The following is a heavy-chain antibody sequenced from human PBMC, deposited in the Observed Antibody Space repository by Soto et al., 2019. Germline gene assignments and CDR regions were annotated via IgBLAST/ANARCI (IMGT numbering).Heavy chain of an antibody. CDR1: GGTFSSYA. CDR3: ASRITGSPNYDYGMDV. D-gene: IGHD1-20*01. Sequence: QVQLVQSGAEVKKPGSSVKVSCKASGGTFSSYAINWVRQAPGQGLEWMGGIIPIFGTADYAQKFQGRVTITAXXXTXXADMALSSLRSQDTAVYYCASRITGSPNYDYGMDVWGQGTTVTVSS. V-gene: IGHV1-69*12. CDR2: IIPIFGTA. J-gene: IGHJ6*02.